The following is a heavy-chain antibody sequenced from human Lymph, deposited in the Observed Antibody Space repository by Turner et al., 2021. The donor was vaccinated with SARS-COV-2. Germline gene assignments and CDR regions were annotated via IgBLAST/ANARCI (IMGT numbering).Heavy chain of an antibody. D-gene: IGHD1-26*01. CDR2: ISYDGSNK. J-gene: IGHJ6*02. Sequence: QVQLVESGGGVVQPGRSLRLSCAASGFTFSTYGMHWVRQAPGKGLEWVAVISYDGSNKYYADSVKVRFTISRDNSKNTLHLQMNSLRAEDTAVYYCAKEGEWEFYGGGLDVWGQGTTVTVSS. CDR1: GFTFSTYG. CDR3: AKEGEWEFYGGGLDV. V-gene: IGHV3-30*18.